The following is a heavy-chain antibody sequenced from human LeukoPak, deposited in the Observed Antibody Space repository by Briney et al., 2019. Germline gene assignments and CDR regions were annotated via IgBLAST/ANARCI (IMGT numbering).Heavy chain of an antibody. CDR3: ASLPRAPSAVAGTFPWDY. D-gene: IGHD6-19*01. CDR1: GGSISSYY. V-gene: IGHV4-59*12. CDR2: IYYSGST. Sequence: SETLSLTCTVSGGSISSYYWSWIRQPPGKGLEWIGYIYYSGSTNYNPSLKSRVTISVDTSKNQFSLTLSSVTAADTAVYYCASLPRAPSAVAGTFPWDYWGQGTLVTVSS. J-gene: IGHJ4*02.